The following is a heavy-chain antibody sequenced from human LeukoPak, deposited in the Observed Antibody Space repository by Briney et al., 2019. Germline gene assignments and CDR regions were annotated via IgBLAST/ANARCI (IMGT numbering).Heavy chain of an antibody. Sequence: PSETLSLTCTVSGGSISSSSYHWGWIRQPPGKGLEWIGSIYYSGSTYYNPSLKSRVTISVDTSKNQFSLKLSSVTAADTAVYYCARQAITMIVGGVFDYWGQGTLVTVSS. CDR1: GGSISSSSYH. CDR3: ARQAITMIVGGVFDY. D-gene: IGHD3-22*01. CDR2: IYYSGST. J-gene: IGHJ4*02. V-gene: IGHV4-39*01.